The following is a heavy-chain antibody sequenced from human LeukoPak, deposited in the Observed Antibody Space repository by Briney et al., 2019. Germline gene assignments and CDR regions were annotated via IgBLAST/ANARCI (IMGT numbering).Heavy chain of an antibody. Sequence: GGSLRLSCAASGFTFSSYWMHWVRQAPGKGLVWVSRINSDGSSTSYADSVKGRFTISKDNAKNTVYLQMNNLRAEDTAVYYCVSFYETYWGRGTLVTVSS. D-gene: IGHD2/OR15-2a*01. CDR3: VSFYETY. CDR1: GFTFSSYW. CDR2: INSDGSST. J-gene: IGHJ4*02. V-gene: IGHV3-74*01.